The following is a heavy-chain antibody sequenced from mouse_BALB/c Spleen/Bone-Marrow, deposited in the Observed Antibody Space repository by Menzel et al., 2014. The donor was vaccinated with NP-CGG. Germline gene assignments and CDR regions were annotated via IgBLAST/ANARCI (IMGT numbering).Heavy chain of an antibody. J-gene: IGHJ3*01. Sequence: EVKVVESGAELVRPGASVKLSCTASGFNIXDTYMHWVKQRPGQGLEWIGRIDPANGNTKYDPKFQGKATITADTSSNTAYLQLSSLTSEDTAVYYCALYYYGSSGFAYWGQGTLVTVSA. V-gene: IGHV14-3*02. D-gene: IGHD1-1*01. CDR2: IDPANGNT. CDR1: GFNIXDTY. CDR3: ALYYYGSSGFAY.